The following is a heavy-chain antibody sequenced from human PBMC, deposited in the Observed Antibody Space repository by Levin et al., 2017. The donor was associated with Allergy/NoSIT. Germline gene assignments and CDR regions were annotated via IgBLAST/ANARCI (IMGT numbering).Heavy chain of an antibody. CDR2: ISWNSGSI. V-gene: IGHV3-9*01. J-gene: IGHJ6*02. CDR1: GFTFDDYA. D-gene: IGHD3-16*01. CDR3: AKDMFSGGTFGGVLILGMDV. Sequence: PGGSLRLSCAASGFTFDDYAMHWVRQAPGKGLEWVSGISWNSGSIGYADSVKGRFTISRDNAKNSLYLQMNSLRAEDTALYYCAKDMFSGGTFGGVLILGMDVWGQGTTVTVSS.